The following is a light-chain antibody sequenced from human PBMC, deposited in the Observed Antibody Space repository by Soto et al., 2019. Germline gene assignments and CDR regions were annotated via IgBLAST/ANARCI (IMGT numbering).Light chain of an antibody. Sequence: DIQMTQSPSSLSASVGDRVTITCRASQSISTYLNWYQQKPGKAPKVLIYAASSLQSGVPSRFSGSAYGADFTLIISSLQAEDFGTYYCHQSYSTPYTFGQGTKLELK. CDR1: QSISTY. V-gene: IGKV1-39*01. J-gene: IGKJ2*01. CDR2: AAS. CDR3: HQSYSTPYT.